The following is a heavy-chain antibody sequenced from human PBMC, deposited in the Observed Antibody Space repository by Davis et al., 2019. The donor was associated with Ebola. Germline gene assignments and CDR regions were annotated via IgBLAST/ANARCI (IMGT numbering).Heavy chain of an antibody. J-gene: IGHJ4*02. V-gene: IGHV3-7*03. CDR1: GFTFSNYW. D-gene: IGHD2-8*01. CDR3: ASGTKNY. CDR2: IKQDGSEK. Sequence: GESLKISCAASGFTFSNYWMSWVRQAPGKGLEWVANIKQDGSEKYYVDSVKGRFTISRDNAKNSLYLQMNSLRAEDTAVYYCASGTKNYWGQGTLVTVSS.